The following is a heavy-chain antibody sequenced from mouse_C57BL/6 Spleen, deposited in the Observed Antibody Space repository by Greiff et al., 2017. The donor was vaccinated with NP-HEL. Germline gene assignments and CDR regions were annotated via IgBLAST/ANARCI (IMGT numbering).Heavy chain of an antibody. CDR3: ARREYYGSSYFDD. Sequence: VQLQQSGPELVKPGASVKISCKASGYSFTGYYMNWVKQSPEQSLEWIGEINPSTGGTTYNQKFKAKATLTVDKSSSTAYMQLKSLTSEDSAGDYCARREYYGSSYFDDWGQGTTLTVSS. J-gene: IGHJ2*01. CDR1: GYSFTGYY. CDR2: INPSTGGT. D-gene: IGHD1-1*01. V-gene: IGHV1-42*01.